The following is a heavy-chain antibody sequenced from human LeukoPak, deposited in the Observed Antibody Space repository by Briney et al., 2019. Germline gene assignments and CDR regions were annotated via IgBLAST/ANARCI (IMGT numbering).Heavy chain of an antibody. CDR2: INPSGGST. CDR1: GHTFISYY. V-gene: IGHV1-46*01. CDR3: ARGLGASPYYFDY. D-gene: IGHD1-26*01. J-gene: IGHJ4*02. Sequence: ASVKVSCKASGHTFISYYMHWVRQAPGQGLEWMRIINPSGGSTSYAQNFQGRVTMTRDTSTSTVYMELSSLRSEDTAVYYCARGLGASPYYFDYWGQGTLVTVSS.